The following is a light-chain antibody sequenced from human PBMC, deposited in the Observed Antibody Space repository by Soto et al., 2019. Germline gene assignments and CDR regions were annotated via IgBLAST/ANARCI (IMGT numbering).Light chain of an antibody. CDR2: EVN. J-gene: IGLJ1*01. CDR1: SSDVGAYNS. Sequence: SALTQPASVSGSPGQSITISCTGTSSDVGAYNSVSWYQQHPDKAPKLMIYEVNNRPSGVSNRFSGSKSGNTASLTISGLQAEDEADYYCCSFAGSYTSYVFGTGTKVTVL. CDR3: CSFAGSYTSYV. V-gene: IGLV2-14*01.